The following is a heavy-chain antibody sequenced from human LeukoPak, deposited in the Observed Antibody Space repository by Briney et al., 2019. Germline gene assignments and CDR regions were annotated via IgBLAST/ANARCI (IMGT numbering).Heavy chain of an antibody. CDR3: ARESPGIAVAGMYGLFVY. V-gene: IGHV3-21*01. Sequence: GGSLRLSCAASGFTFSSYSMNWVRQAPGKGLEWVSFISSSSSYIYYADSVKGRFTISRDNAKNSLYLQMNSLRAEDTAVYYCARESPGIAVAGMYGLFVYGGEGTLVSVSS. D-gene: IGHD6-19*01. CDR1: GFTFSSYS. J-gene: IGHJ4*02. CDR2: ISSSSSYI.